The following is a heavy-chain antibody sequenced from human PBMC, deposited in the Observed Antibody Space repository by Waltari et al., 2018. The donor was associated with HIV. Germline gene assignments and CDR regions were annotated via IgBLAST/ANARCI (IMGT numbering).Heavy chain of an antibody. Sequence: VQSGAEVKKPGASVKVSCKASGYTFTGYYMHWVRQAPGQGLEWMGWINPNSGGTNYAQKFQGMVTMTRDTSISTAYMELSRLRSDDTAVYYCARGQYCSGGSCYYFDYWGQGTLVTVSS. CDR2: INPNSGGT. D-gene: IGHD2-15*01. V-gene: IGHV1-2*02. J-gene: IGHJ4*02. CDR3: ARGQYCSGGSCYYFDY. CDR1: GYTFTGYY.